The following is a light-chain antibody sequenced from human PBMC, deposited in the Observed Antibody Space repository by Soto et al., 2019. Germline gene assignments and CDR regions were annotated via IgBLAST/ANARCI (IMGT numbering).Light chain of an antibody. CDR2: DAT. Sequence: EIVLTQSPATLSLSPGERATLSCRASHIVTIYLAWYQQKPGQAPRLLIYDATNRATGIPARFSGSGSGTDFTLTISSLEPEDFAVYYCQQRSNWPPTFGQGTRLEI. V-gene: IGKV3-11*01. CDR3: QQRSNWPPT. J-gene: IGKJ5*01. CDR1: HIVTIY.